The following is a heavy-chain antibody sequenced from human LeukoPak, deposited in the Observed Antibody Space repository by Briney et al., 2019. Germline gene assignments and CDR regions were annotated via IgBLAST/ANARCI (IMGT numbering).Heavy chain of an antibody. CDR3: AKVRGSYYVFDGAFDY. CDR2: ISGSGGST. Sequence: PGGSLRLSCAASGFTFSNAWMSWVRQAPGKGLEWVSAISGSGGSTYYADSVKGRFTISRDNSKNTVYLQMNSLRAEDTAVYYCAKVRGSYYVFDGAFDYWGQGTLVTVSS. V-gene: IGHV3-23*01. CDR1: GFTFSNAW. D-gene: IGHD1-26*01. J-gene: IGHJ4*02.